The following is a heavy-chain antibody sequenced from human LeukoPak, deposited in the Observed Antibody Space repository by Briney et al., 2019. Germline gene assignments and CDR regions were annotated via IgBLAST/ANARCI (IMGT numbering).Heavy chain of an antibody. CDR3: AKDPYDTSGYNYGPTGGVDY. CDR1: GFTFSSYA. J-gene: IGHJ4*02. Sequence: RSGGSLRLSCAASGFTFSSYAMHWVRQAPGKGLEWVAVISYDGSNKYYADSVKGRFTISRDNSKNTLYLQMNSLRAEDTAVYYCAKDPYDTSGYNYGPTGGVDYWGQGTLVTVSS. CDR2: ISYDGSNK. D-gene: IGHD3-22*01. V-gene: IGHV3-30*04.